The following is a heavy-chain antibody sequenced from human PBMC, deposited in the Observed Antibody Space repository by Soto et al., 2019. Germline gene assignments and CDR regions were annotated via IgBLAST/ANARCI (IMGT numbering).Heavy chain of an antibody. J-gene: IGHJ5*02. CDR1: GDSGNNNQFF. CDR3: TWERAVTSLNS. Sequence: QVQLQESGPGLVKPSETLSLTCTVSGDSGNNNQFFWSWIRQPPGKGLEWIGYIYYTGTTNYNPSLTGRVTISTDTSKNQFSLNLSSVTAADTAMYYCTWERAVTSLNSWGQGTLVTVSS. V-gene: IGHV4-61*01. CDR2: IYYTGTT. D-gene: IGHD4-17*01.